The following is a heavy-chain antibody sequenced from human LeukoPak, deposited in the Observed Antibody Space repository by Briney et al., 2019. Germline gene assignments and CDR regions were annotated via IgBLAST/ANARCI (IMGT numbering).Heavy chain of an antibody. D-gene: IGHD3-10*01. Sequence: GGSLRLSCAASGFTFSSYAMSWVRQVPGKGLEWVSAISGSGGSTYYADSVKGRFTISRDNSKNTLYLQMNSLRAEDTAVYYCAKAGYGLWFGELNYWGQGTLVTVSS. CDR3: AKAGYGLWFGELNY. CDR1: GFTFSSYA. J-gene: IGHJ4*02. CDR2: ISGSGGST. V-gene: IGHV3-23*01.